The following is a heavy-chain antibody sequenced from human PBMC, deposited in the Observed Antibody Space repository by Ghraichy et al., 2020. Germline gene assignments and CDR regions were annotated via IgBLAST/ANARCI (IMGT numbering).Heavy chain of an antibody. Sequence: SETLSLTCTVSGGSISSYYWSWIRQPPGKGLEWIGYIYYSGSTNYNPSLKSRVTISVDTSKNQFSLKLSSVTAADTAVYYCARGAVAARKDYYYYGMEVWGQGTTVTVSS. CDR1: GGSISSYY. D-gene: IGHD6-6*01. CDR3: ARGAVAARKDYYYYGMEV. J-gene: IGHJ6*02. V-gene: IGHV4-59*01. CDR2: IYYSGST.